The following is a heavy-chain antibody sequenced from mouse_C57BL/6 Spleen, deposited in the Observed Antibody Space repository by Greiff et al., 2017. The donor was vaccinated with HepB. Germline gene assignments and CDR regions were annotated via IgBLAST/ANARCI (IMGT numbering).Heavy chain of an antibody. Sequence: VQLQQSGAELVRPGTSVKVSCKASGYAFTNYLIEWVKQRPGQGLEWIGVINPGSGGTNYNEKFKGKATLTADKSSSTAYMQLSSLTSEDSAVYFCARGGYSNYVDYWGQGTTLTVSS. CDR2: INPGSGGT. D-gene: IGHD2-5*01. V-gene: IGHV1-54*01. J-gene: IGHJ2*01. CDR3: ARGGYSNYVDY. CDR1: GYAFTNYL.